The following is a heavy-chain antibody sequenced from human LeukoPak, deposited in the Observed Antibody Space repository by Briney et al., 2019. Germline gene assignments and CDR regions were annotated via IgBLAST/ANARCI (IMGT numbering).Heavy chain of an antibody. CDR3: ARAYGSGSYYPPGY. CDR2: IIPIFGTA. D-gene: IGHD3-10*01. CDR1: GGTFSSYA. Sequence: SVKVSCRASGGTFSSYAISWVRQAPGQGLEWLGGIIPIFGTANYAQKFQGRVTITADKSTSTAYMELSSLRSEDTAVYYCARAYGSGSYYPPGYWGQGTLVTVSS. J-gene: IGHJ4*02. V-gene: IGHV1-69*06.